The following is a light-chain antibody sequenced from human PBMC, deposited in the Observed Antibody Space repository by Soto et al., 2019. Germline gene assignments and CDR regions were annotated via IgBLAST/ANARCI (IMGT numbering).Light chain of an antibody. CDR3: SSYTSSTPYVV. CDR2: EVS. V-gene: IGLV2-14*01. Sequence: QSALTQPACVSGSPGQSSTISCTGTSSDIGGYNYVSWYQQHPGKAPKLMIYEVSNRPSGVSNRFSGSKSGNTASLTISGLQAEDEADYYCSSYTSSTPYVVFGGGTKLTVL. J-gene: IGLJ2*01. CDR1: SSDIGGYNY.